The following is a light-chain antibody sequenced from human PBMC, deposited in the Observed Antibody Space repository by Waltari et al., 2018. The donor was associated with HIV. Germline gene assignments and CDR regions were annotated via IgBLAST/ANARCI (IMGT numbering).Light chain of an antibody. CDR2: EVR. V-gene: IGLV2-14*01. CDR3: SSYTSSSTLV. CDR1: SSDVGGYTY. Sequence: QSALTQPASVSGSPGQSITISCTGTSSDVGGYTYFSWYQQPPGKAPKLMIYEVRNRPSGVSNRFSGSKSGNTASLTISGLQAEDEADYYCSSYTSSSTLVFGGGTKLTVL. J-gene: IGLJ2*01.